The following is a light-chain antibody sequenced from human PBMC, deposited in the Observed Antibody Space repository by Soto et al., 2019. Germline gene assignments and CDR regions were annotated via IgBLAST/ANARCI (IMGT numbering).Light chain of an antibody. CDR2: GAS. Sequence: EIVMTQSPATLSVSPGERATLSCRASQSVSSNLAWYQQKPGQAPRLLIYGASTRATGIPARFSGRGSGTEFILTISSLQSEDFAVYYCQQYDNWWTFGQGTRVDIK. CDR3: QQYDNWWT. J-gene: IGKJ1*01. V-gene: IGKV3-15*01. CDR1: QSVSSN.